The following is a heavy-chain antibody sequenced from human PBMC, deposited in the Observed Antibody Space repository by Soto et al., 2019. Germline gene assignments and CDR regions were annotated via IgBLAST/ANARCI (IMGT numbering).Heavy chain of an antibody. V-gene: IGHV1-69*01. J-gene: IGHJ4*02. CDR3: ARDNRYSSSHPLYYFAY. D-gene: IGHD6-6*01. Sequence: QVQLVQSGAEVKKPGSSVKVSCKASGGTFSSYAISWVRQAPGQGLEWMGGIIPIFGTANYAQKFQGRVTITADESTSTADMELSSLRSEDTAVYYGARDNRYSSSHPLYYFAYWGQGTLVTVSS. CDR1: GGTFSSYA. CDR2: IIPIFGTA.